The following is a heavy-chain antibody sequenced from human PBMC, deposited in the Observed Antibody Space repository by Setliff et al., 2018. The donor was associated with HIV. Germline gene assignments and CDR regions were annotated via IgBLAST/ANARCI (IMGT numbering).Heavy chain of an antibody. D-gene: IGHD3-3*01. Sequence: ASVKVSCKASGYSLTSYSINWVRQAPGQGLEWMGCINCNAGNPTYAHGFTGRFVFSVDTPVSTAYLRIFNLKAEDTAVYYCSRDHTPPPNYDFWSGQLDLRNIFYYMDVWGTGSPVTVSS. CDR2: INCNAGNP. CDR1: GYSLTSYS. J-gene: IGHJ6*03. V-gene: IGHV7-4-1*01. CDR3: SRDHTPPPNYDFWSGQLDLRNIFYYMDV.